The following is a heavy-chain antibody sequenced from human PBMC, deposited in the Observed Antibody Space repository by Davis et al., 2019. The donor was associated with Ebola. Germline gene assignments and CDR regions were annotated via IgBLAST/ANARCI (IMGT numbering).Heavy chain of an antibody. J-gene: IGHJ4*02. Sequence: PSETLSLTCTVSGGSISSSSYYWGWIRQPPGKGLEWIGSIYYSGSTYYNPSLKSRVTISVDTSKNQFSLKLSSVTAADTAVYYCARETYSGYDYAFDYWGQGTLVTVSS. D-gene: IGHD5-12*01. CDR1: GGSISSSSYY. CDR3: ARETYSGYDYAFDY. CDR2: IYYSGST. V-gene: IGHV4-39*02.